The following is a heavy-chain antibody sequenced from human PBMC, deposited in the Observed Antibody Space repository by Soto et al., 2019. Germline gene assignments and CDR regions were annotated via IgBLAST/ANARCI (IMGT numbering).Heavy chain of an antibody. Sequence: SVKVSCKASGGTFSSYAISWVRQAPGQGLEWMGGIIPIFGTANYAQKFQGRVTITADESTSTAYMELSSLRSEDTAVYYCARLFRYCSGGSCYFLTEGTYFDSWG. CDR3: ARLFRYCSGGSCYFLTEGTYFDS. J-gene: IGHJ4*01. CDR1: GGTFSSYA. CDR2: IIPIFGTA. V-gene: IGHV1-69*13. D-gene: IGHD2-15*01.